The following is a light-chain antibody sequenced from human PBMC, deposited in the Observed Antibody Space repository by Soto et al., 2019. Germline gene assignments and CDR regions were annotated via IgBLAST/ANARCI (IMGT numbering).Light chain of an antibody. J-gene: IGKJ1*01. CDR1: QSVSNNY. V-gene: IGKV3-20*01. CDR2: GAT. Sequence: IVLTHSPCPLSLSPGERATLSCRASQSVSNNYLAWYQQKPGQAPRLLITGATNRATGIPDRLSGSGSETDFTLTISRLEPEEFSVYYCQQYGSSGTFGQGTKVDIK. CDR3: QQYGSSGT.